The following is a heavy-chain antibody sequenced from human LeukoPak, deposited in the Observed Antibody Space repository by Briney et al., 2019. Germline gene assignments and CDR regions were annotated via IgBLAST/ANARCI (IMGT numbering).Heavy chain of an antibody. CDR1: GFTFSDHW. D-gene: IGHD1-26*01. J-gene: IGHJ3*02. Sequence: GGSLRLSCAASGFTFSDHWMSWVRQAPGKGLEWVANIKSDGSEKHYVDSVKGRFTISRDNAKNSLYLQMNSLRDDDTAVYYCARGYSGSYSGTNAFDIWGQGTMVTVSS. CDR3: ARGYSGSYSGTNAFDI. CDR2: IKSDGSEK. V-gene: IGHV3-7*01.